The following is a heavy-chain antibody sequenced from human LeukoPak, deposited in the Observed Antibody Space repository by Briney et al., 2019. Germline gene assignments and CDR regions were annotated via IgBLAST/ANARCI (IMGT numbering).Heavy chain of an antibody. Sequence: PSETLSLTCTVSGGSISSYYWSWIRQPPGKGLEWIGYIYYSGSTNYNPSLKSRVTISVDTSKNQFSLKLSSVTAADTAVYYCAREGFLSPYNWFDPWGQGTLVTVSS. V-gene: IGHV4-59*12. CDR1: GGSISSYY. CDR3: AREGFLSPYNWFDP. CDR2: IYYSGST. D-gene: IGHD3-3*01. J-gene: IGHJ5*02.